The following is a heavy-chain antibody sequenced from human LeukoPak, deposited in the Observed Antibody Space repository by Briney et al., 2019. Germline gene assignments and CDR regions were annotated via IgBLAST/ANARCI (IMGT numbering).Heavy chain of an antibody. CDR3: AKDLGGAMETD. CDR1: GFTFSNAW. CDR2: IKSKTDGGTT. V-gene: IGHV3-15*01. Sequence: GGSLRLSCAASGFTFSNAWMSWVRQAPGKGLEWVGRIKSKTDGGTTDYAAPVKGRFTISRDNSKNTLYLQMNGLRAEDTAVYYCAKDLGGAMETDWGQGTMVTVSS. D-gene: IGHD3-16*01. J-gene: IGHJ3*01.